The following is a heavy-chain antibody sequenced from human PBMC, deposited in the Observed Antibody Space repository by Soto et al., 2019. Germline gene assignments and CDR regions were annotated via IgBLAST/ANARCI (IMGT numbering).Heavy chain of an antibody. Sequence: SETLSLTCAVSGGSISSGGYSWSWIRQPPGKGLEWIGYIYHSGSTYYNPSLKSRVTISVDRSKNQFSLKLSSVTAADTAGYYCDRASAPGAFDIWGQGTMVT. CDR3: DRASAPGAFDI. CDR1: GGSISSGGYS. V-gene: IGHV4-30-2*01. CDR2: IYHSGST. D-gene: IGHD6-19*01. J-gene: IGHJ3*02.